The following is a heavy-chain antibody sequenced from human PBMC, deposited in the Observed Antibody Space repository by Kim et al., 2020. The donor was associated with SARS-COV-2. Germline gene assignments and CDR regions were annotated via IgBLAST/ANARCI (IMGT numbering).Heavy chain of an antibody. V-gene: IGHV3-30-3*01. CDR1: GFSFGSYA. Sequence: GGSLRLSCPASGFSFGSYAMSWVRQAPGKGLEWVAVISGNGVSEDYADSVKGRFTISRDNSKNTLCLQMNRLRAEDTALYYCARASYIESVTVPNY. CDR2: ISGNGVSE. CDR3: ARASYIESVTVPNY. J-gene: IGHJ6*01. D-gene: IGHD1-20*01.